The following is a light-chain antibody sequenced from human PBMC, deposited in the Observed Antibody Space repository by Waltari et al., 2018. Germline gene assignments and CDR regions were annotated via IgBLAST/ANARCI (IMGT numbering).Light chain of an antibody. CDR2: GAS. Sequence: ALYQQNPGQSPSLLSFGASNRAIGIPGRFGVGGSGTDFSLTISRLEPEDFSVYFCQHYVRLPVAFGQGTKVDVK. CDR3: QHYVRLPVA. J-gene: IGKJ1*01. V-gene: IGKV3-20*01.